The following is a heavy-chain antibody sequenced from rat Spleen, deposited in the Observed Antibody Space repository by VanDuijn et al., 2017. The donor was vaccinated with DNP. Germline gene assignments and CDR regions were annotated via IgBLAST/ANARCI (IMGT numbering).Heavy chain of an antibody. CDR3: ARWVRYFDN. J-gene: IGHJ2*01. CDR1: GYSITSNY. CDR2: ISYSGSI. V-gene: IGHV3-1*01. Sequence: EVQLQESGPGLVKPSQSLSLTCSVTGYSITSNYWGWIRKFPGNKMEWMGYISYSGSIRYNPSLTSRVSITRDTSNNQFFLQLNSVTTEDTATYYCARWVRYFDNWGQGVMVTVSS. D-gene: IGHD1-1*01.